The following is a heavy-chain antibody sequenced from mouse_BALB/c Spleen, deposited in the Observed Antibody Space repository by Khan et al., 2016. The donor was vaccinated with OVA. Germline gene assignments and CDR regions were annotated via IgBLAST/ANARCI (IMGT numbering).Heavy chain of an antibody. J-gene: IGHJ3*01. CDR1: GFTFSNYA. CDR3: ARDYLFAY. CDR2: ISSGGST. D-gene: IGHD1-1*01. Sequence: EVELVESGGGLVKPGGSLKLSCAASGFTFSNYAMSWVRQTPEKRLEWVASISSGGSTYYPDSVKGRFTISRDNARNILYLQMSSLRSEDTAMYYCARDYLFAYWGQGTLVTVSA. V-gene: IGHV5-6-5*01.